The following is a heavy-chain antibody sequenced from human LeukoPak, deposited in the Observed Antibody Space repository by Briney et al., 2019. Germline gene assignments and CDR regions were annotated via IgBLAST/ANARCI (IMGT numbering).Heavy chain of an antibody. D-gene: IGHD2-21*01. J-gene: IGHJ6*04. CDR3: ARSRSPVMGEVMDV. CDR2: TYYRSKWYN. Sequence: SHTLSLTFAISGDSVACNGAALNWVRQSPWRNLEWLARTYYRSKWYNYYAVFVRSRITINPDTTKNQFLLQYSSVTPEDTAVYYCARSRSPVMGEVMDVWGKGTTVIVSS. CDR1: GDSVACNGAA. V-gene: IGHV6-1*01.